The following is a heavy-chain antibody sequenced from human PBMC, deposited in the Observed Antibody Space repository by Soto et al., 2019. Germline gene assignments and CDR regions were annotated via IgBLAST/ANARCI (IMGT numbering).Heavy chain of an antibody. CDR3: LIVGGTRT. CDR2: IRNKANYYTT. J-gene: IGHJ5*02. V-gene: IGHV3-72*01. CDR1: GFPFSDLY. D-gene: IGHD1-26*01. Sequence: EVQVVESGGGLVQPGGSLRLSCASSGFPFSDLYIDWVRQAPGKGLEWVARIRNKANYYTTDYAASVKGRFTISRDDSKNSEYLQKNSLKTEDTAVYYCLIVGGTRTWGQGTLVSVSS.